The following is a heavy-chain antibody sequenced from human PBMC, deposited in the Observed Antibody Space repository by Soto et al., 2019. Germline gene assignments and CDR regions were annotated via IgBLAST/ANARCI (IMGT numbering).Heavy chain of an antibody. J-gene: IGHJ4*02. D-gene: IGHD2-2*01. Sequence: LRLSCAASGFTFSSYEMNWVRQAPGRTLEWVSYISSAGDSSYYADSVKGRFTISRDNAKNSLYLQMNSLRVEDTAVYYCARVYCSTTTCHVQAFDSWGQGTLVTVSS. V-gene: IGHV3-48*03. CDR1: GFTFSSYE. CDR2: ISSAGDSS. CDR3: ARVYCSTTTCHVQAFDS.